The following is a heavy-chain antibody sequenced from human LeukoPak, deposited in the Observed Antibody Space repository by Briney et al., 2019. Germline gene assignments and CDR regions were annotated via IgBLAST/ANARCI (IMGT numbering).Heavy chain of an antibody. CDR1: GFTFSSYW. J-gene: IGHJ4*02. CDR3: ARDRRDGYEGPIDY. CDR2: IKSDGSST. V-gene: IGHV3-74*01. D-gene: IGHD5-24*01. Sequence: GGSLRLSCAASGFTFSSYWMHWVRQAPGKGLVWVSRIKSDGSSTSYADSVKGRFTISRGNAKNTLYLQMNSLRAEDTAVYYCARDRRDGYEGPIDYWGQGTLVTVSS.